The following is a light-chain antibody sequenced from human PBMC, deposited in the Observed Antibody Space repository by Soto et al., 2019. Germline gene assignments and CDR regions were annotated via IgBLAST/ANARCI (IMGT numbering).Light chain of an antibody. CDR2: GAS. Sequence: EIVLTQSPGTLSLSPGERATLSCRASQSVSSSYLAWYQKKPGQAPRLLIYGASSRATGIPDGFSGSGSGTDFTLTISRLEPEDFAVYYCQQYGSSLTWTFGQGTKVDIK. V-gene: IGKV3-20*01. CDR3: QQYGSSLTWT. J-gene: IGKJ1*01. CDR1: QSVSSSY.